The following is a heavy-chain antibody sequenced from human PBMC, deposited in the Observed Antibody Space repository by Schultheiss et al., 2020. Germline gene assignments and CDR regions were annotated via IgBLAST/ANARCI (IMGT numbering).Heavy chain of an antibody. CDR2: ISGSGGST. J-gene: IGHJ6*02. CDR1: GFTFSSYA. CDR3: AKGREQLVLGYYYYYGMDV. Sequence: GESLKISCAASGFTFSSYAMSWVRQAPGKGLEWVSAISGSGGSTYYADSVKGRFTISRDNSKNTLYLQMNSLRAEDTAVYYCAKGREQLVLGYYYYYGMDVWGQGTTVTVSS. V-gene: IGHV3-23*01. D-gene: IGHD6-13*01.